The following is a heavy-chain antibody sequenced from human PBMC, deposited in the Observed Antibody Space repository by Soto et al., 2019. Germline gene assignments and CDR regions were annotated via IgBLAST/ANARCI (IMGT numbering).Heavy chain of an antibody. D-gene: IGHD6-19*01. CDR1: GGNPSNSA. J-gene: IGHJ6*02. V-gene: IGHV1-69*01. CDR3: AGGRIVVAGSSAYYGMDV. Sequence: QVHLLLQSGAEVKKPGSSVKVSCKASGGNPSNSAISWVRQAPGQGLEWMGGTIPVFGIVSYAQNFQGRVTITADESTSTVYMELSSLRSEDTAVYFCAGGRIVVAGSSAYYGMDVWGQGTTVTVSS. CDR2: TIPVFGIV.